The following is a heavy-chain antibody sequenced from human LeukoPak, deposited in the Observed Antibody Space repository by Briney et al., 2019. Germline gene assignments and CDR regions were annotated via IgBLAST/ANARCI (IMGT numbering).Heavy chain of an antibody. D-gene: IGHD3-22*01. Sequence: GGSLRLSCAASGFTFSSYAMSWVRQAPGKGLEWVSAISGSGGSTYYADSVKGRFTISRDNSKNTLYLQMNSLGAEDTAVYYCVKSEGIRDYYDSSGYYYDYWGQGTLVTVSS. CDR3: VKSEGIRDYYDSSGYYYDY. J-gene: IGHJ4*02. V-gene: IGHV3-23*01. CDR1: GFTFSSYA. CDR2: ISGSGGST.